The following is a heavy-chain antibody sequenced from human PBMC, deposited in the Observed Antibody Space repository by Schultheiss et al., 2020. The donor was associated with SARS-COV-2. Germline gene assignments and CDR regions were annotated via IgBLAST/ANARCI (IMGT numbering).Heavy chain of an antibody. CDR3: AGSPCYGSSGWDY. V-gene: IGHV4-59*08. D-gene: IGHD3-22*01. Sequence: SQTLSLTCAVYGGSFSGYYWSWIRQPPGKGLEWIGYIYYSGSTNYNPSLKSRVTISVDTSKNQFSLKLSSVTAADPAVYYCAGSPCYGSSGWDYWGQGTLVTVSS. CDR1: GGSFSGYY. J-gene: IGHJ4*02. CDR2: IYYSGST.